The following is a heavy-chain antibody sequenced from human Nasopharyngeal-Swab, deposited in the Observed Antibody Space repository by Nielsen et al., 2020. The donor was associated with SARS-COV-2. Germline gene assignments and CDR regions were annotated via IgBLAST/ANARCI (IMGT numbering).Heavy chain of an antibody. D-gene: IGHD4-17*01. CDR1: GFTFSNYA. J-gene: IGHJ4*02. V-gene: IGHV3-64*02. Sequence: GGSLRLPCAASGFTFSNYAMHWVRQAPGKGLEYVSAISSNGVSTYYADSVKGRFTISRDNSKNTLFLQMGSLRAEDMAVYYCARENYGDYVFDYWGQGSLVTVSS. CDR2: ISSNGVST. CDR3: ARENYGDYVFDY.